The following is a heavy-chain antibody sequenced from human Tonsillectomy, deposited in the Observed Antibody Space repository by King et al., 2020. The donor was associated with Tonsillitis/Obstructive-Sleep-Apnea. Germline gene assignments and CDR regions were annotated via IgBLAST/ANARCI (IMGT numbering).Heavy chain of an antibody. CDR3: ASPYCSSTSCYTHAFDI. D-gene: IGHD2-2*02. Sequence: VQLVESGGGVVQPGRSLRLSCAASGFTFSSYAMHWVRQAPGKGLEWVAVISYDGSNKYYADSVKGRFTISRDNSKNTLYLQMNSLRAEDTAVYYCASPYCSSTSCYTHAFDIWGQGTMVTVSS. J-gene: IGHJ3*02. CDR1: GFTFSSYA. V-gene: IGHV3-30*04. CDR2: ISYDGSNK.